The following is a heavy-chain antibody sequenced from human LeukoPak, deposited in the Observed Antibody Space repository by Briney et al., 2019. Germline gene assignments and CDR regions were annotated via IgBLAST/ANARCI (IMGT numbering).Heavy chain of an antibody. CDR1: GFTFSSYW. D-gene: IGHD3-3*01. J-gene: IGHJ6*02. CDR3: ARAFLDRYYYYGMDV. CDR2: IKQDGSEK. Sequence: GGSLRLSCAASGFTFSSYWMSWVRQAPGKGLEWVANIKQDGSEKYYVDSVKGRFTISRDNAKNSLYLQMNSLRAEDTAVYYCARAFLDRYYYYGMDVWGQGTTVTVSS. V-gene: IGHV3-7*01.